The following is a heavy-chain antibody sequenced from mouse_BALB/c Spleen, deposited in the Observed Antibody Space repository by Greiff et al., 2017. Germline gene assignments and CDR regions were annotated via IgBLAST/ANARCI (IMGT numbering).Heavy chain of an antibody. D-gene: IGHD4-1*01. CDR1: GYTFTSYW. J-gene: IGHJ3*01. CDR3: ARFNWAAWFAY. Sequence: LEESGAELAKPGASVKMSCKASGYTFTSYWMHWVKQRPGQGLEWIGYINPSTGYTEYNQKFKDKATLTADKSSSTAYMQLSSLTSEDSAVYYCARFNWAAWFAYWGQGTLVTVSA. V-gene: IGHV1-7*01. CDR2: INPSTGYT.